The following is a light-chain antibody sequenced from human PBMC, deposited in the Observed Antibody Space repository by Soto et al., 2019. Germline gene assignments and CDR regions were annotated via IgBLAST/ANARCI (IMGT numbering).Light chain of an antibody. CDR3: QQRSDWLPIT. CDR1: QSLSN. V-gene: IGKV3-11*01. CDR2: DVS. Sequence: VLTQSPATLSLSPGERAILSCRASQSLSNLAWYQQKPGQAPRLLIYDVSYRATGIPVRFSGSGSGTDFTLTISSLEPEDFAVYYCQQRSDWLPITFGQGTRLEIK. J-gene: IGKJ5*01.